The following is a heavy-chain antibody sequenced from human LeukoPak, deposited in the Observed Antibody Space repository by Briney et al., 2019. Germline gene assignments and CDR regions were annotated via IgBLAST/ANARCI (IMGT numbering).Heavy chain of an antibody. CDR2: INPNSGGT. D-gene: IGHD4-17*01. CDR3: ARVSNYGDPPWFDP. V-gene: IGHV1-2*04. Sequence: ASVKVSCKASGYTFTGYYMHWVRQAPGQGLEWMGWINPNSGGTNYAQKFQGWVTMTWDTSISTAYMELSRLRSDDTAVYYCARVSNYGDPPWFDPWGQGTLVTVSS. J-gene: IGHJ5*02. CDR1: GYTFTGYY.